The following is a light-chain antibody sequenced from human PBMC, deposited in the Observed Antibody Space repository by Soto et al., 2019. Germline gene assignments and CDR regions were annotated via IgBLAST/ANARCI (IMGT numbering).Light chain of an antibody. J-gene: IGKJ1*01. CDR1: QSISSY. Sequence: DIQMTQSPSSLSASVGDGVTITCRASQSISSYLNWYQQKPGKAPKLLIYAAPSLQSGVPSRFSGSGSGTDFTLTISSLQPEDFATYYCQQSYPTPRTFGQGTRVEIK. V-gene: IGKV1-39*01. CDR3: QQSYPTPRT. CDR2: AAP.